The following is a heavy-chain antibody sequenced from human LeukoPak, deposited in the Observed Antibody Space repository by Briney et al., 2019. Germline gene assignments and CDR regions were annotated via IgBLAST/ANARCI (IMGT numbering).Heavy chain of an antibody. J-gene: IGHJ4*02. V-gene: IGHV3-48*03. Sequence: PGGSLRLSCAAYGFTFNNYQMNWVRRAPGKGLECNSYISSSGRTIYYADSLKGRFTVSRDNAKNSLYLRMNNLRAEDTAVYYCARGEYYFDYWGRGTLVTVSS. CDR2: ISSSGRTI. CDR1: GFTFNNYQ. CDR3: ARGEYYFDY.